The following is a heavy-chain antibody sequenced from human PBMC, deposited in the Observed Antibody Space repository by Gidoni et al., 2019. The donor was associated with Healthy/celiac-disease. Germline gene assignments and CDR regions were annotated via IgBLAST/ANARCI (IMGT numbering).Heavy chain of an antibody. CDR3: AKGILGIADY. J-gene: IGHJ4*02. CDR1: GFTFSSYG. D-gene: IGHD6-13*01. V-gene: IGHV3-30*18. Sequence: QVQLVESGGGVVQPGRSLRLSCAASGFTFSSYGMHWVRQAPGKGLEWVAVRSYDGSNKYYADSVKGRFTISRDNSKNTLYLQMNSLRAEDTAVYYCAKGILGIADYWGQGTLVTVSS. CDR2: RSYDGSNK.